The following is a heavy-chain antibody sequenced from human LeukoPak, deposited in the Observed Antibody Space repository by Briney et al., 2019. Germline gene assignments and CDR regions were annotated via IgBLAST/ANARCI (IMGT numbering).Heavy chain of an antibody. CDR3: ARVSEDCSSTSCYRGYGWFDP. CDR2: IIPIFGTA. Sequence: GSSVKVSCKASGGTFSSYAISWVRQAPGQGLEWMGGIIPIFGTANYAQKFQGRVTITADKSTSTAYMELSSLRSEDTAVYYCARVSEDCSSTSCYRGYGWFDPWGQGTLVTVSS. V-gene: IGHV1-69*06. CDR1: GGTFSSYA. D-gene: IGHD2-2*02. J-gene: IGHJ5*02.